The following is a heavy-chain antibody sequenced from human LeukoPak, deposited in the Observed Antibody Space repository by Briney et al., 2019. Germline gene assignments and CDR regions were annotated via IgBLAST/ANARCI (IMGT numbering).Heavy chain of an antibody. CDR2: ISGSGGST. Sequence: GGSLRLSCAASGFTFSSYAMSWVRQAPGKGLEWVSAISGSGGSTYYADSVKGRFTISRDNSKNTLYLQMNSLRAEDTAAYYCAREGAYSSSWYRLYYFDYWGQGTLVTVSS. CDR1: GFTFSSYA. D-gene: IGHD6-13*01. J-gene: IGHJ4*02. V-gene: IGHV3-23*01. CDR3: AREGAYSSSWYRLYYFDY.